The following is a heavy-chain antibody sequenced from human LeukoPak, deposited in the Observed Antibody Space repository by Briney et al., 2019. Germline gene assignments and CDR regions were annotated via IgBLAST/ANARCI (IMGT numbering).Heavy chain of an antibody. J-gene: IGHJ5*02. V-gene: IGHV3-53*01. CDR3: ARLRGYGGNPYSA. D-gene: IGHD4-23*01. Sequence: PGGSLRLSCAASGFTVSSNYMSWVRQAPGMGLEWVSVIYSGGSTYCADSVKGRFTISRDNSKNTLYLQMNSLRAEDTAVYYCARLRGYGGNPYSAWGQGTLVTVSS. CDR1: GFTVSSNY. CDR2: IYSGGST.